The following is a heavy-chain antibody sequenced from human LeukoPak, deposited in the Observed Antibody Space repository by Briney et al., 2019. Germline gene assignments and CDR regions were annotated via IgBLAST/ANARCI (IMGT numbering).Heavy chain of an antibody. Sequence: SETLSLTCTVAGGSISSYYWSWIRQPPGKGLEWIGYIYTSGSTNYNPSRNSRVTISVGTSKNQYSMKLSSVTAADTAVYYCARHRTIGGGFDYWGQGTLVTVSS. V-gene: IGHV4-4*09. J-gene: IGHJ4*02. CDR1: GGSISSYY. CDR3: ARHRTIGGGFDY. D-gene: IGHD2-2*01. CDR2: IYTSGST.